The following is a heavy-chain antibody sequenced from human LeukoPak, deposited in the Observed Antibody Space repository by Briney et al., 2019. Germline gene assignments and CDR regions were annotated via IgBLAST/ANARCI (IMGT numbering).Heavy chain of an antibody. Sequence: SVKVSCKASGGTFSSYAISWVRQAPGQGLEWMGGIIPIFGTANYAQKFQGRVTITRDTSASTAYMELSSLRSEDTAVYYCARGPQWLPLDYWGQGTLVTVSS. CDR2: IIPIFGTA. CDR1: GGTFSSYA. D-gene: IGHD5-12*01. J-gene: IGHJ4*02. CDR3: ARGPQWLPLDY. V-gene: IGHV1-69*05.